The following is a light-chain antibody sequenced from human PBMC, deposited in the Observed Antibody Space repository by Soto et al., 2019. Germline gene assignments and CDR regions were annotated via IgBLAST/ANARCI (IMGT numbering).Light chain of an antibody. CDR1: SNDIGGYDY. J-gene: IGLJ1*01. Sequence: QSALAQPASVSGSPGQSITISCTGTSNDIGGYDYVSWYQHHPGKAPKLMIFDVSNRPSGVSNRFSGSKSGNTASLTISGLQPEDEADYYCSSYTTCNTRLIVFGPGTKVTVL. V-gene: IGLV2-14*03. CDR2: DVS. CDR3: SSYTTCNTRLIV.